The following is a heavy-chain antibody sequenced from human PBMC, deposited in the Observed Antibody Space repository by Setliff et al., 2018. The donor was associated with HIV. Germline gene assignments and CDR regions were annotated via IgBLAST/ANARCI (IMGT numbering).Heavy chain of an antibody. CDR3: ARRYGDYKIGDWFFDL. D-gene: IGHD4-17*01. Sequence: SETLSLTCAVSGGSISSGGYYWNWIRQHPGKGLEWIGCIYYSGTTYYNPSLKSRVTISVDKSKNQFSLKLNSVTAADTAVYYCARRYGDYKIGDWFFDLWGRGTLVTVSS. V-gene: IGHV4-31*11. CDR2: IYYSGTT. CDR1: GGSISSGGYY. J-gene: IGHJ2*01.